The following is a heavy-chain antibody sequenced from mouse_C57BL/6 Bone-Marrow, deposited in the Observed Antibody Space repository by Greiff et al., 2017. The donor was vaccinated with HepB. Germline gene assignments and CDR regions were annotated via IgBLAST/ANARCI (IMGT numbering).Heavy chain of an antibody. CDR1: GYSITSGYY. D-gene: IGHD2-2*01. J-gene: IGHJ2*01. CDR2: ISYDGSN. CDR3: ARDGYDRGY. Sequence: VQLKESGPGLVKPSQSLSLTCSVTGYSITSGYYWNWIRQFPGNKLEWMGYISYDGSNNYNPSLKNRISITRDTSKNQFFLKLNSVTTEDTATYYCARDGYDRGYWGQGTTLTVSS. V-gene: IGHV3-6*01.